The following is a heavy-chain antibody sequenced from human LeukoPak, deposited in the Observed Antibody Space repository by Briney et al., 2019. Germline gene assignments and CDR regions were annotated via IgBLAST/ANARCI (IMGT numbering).Heavy chain of an antibody. V-gene: IGHV3-7*01. D-gene: IGHD6-19*01. CDR3: ARVGGGDGSGWSTTDY. Sequence: GGSLRLSCVASGFTFSNYWMSWVRQAPGKGLEWVANISQDGSQKYDVDSAKGRFTISRDNAKNSLYLQMNSLRVEDTAMYYCARVGGGDGSGWSTTDYWGQGTRVTISS. CDR1: GFTFSNYW. J-gene: IGHJ4*02. CDR2: ISQDGSQK.